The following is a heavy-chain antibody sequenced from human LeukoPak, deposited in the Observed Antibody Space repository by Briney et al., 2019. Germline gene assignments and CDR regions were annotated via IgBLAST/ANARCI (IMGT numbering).Heavy chain of an antibody. V-gene: IGHV3-21*06. CDR3: ARLGYGDYGGYYYYLDV. CDR2: ITRSNYI. Sequence: GGSLRLSCAASGFTFSSYSMSWVRQVPGKGLEWVSSITRSNYIYYAGSVKGRFTISRDNAKNSLYLQMNSLRAEDTAVYYCARLGYGDYGGYYYYLDVWGKGTTVTISS. J-gene: IGHJ6*03. CDR1: GFTFSSYS. D-gene: IGHD4-17*01.